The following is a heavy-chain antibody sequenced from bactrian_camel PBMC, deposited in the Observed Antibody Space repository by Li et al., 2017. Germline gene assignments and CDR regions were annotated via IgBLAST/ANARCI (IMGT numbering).Heavy chain of an antibody. CDR1: GFPFNYTG. D-gene: IGHD5*01. CDR2: ITSNGAGT. J-gene: IGHJ4*01. CDR3: AADPWGGGPIYEYNY. Sequence: ESGGGSVQAGGSLRLSCAASGFPFNYTGMKWVRQAPGSGVEWIASITSNGAGTQYSNSAKGRFTISRDNAKNTLYLQMNSLKPEDTAMYYCAADPWGGGPIYEYNYWGQGTQVTVS. V-gene: IGHV3S31*01.